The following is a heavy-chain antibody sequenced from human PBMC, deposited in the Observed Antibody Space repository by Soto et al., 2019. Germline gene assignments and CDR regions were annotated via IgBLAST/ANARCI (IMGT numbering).Heavy chain of an antibody. V-gene: IGHV4-59*01. CDR1: GGSITSSY. J-gene: IGHJ6*02. CDR2: IYDTGISGYTPST. CDR3: ARGEDAFFYYGLDV. Sequence: PSLTCTVSGGSITSSYWSWIRRPPGKGLEWIAYIYDTGISGYTPSTSYNPSLKSRVTMSVDTSKSQFSLKLTSVTAADTAVYYCARGEDAFFYYGLDVWGQGITVTVSS.